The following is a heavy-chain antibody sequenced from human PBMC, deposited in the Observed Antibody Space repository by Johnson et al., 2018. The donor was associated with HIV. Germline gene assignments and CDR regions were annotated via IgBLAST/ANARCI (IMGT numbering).Heavy chain of an antibody. CDR3: ARGVKQQLSVVDAFDI. CDR1: GFTFRNCE. J-gene: IGHJ3*02. V-gene: IGHV3-64*04. Sequence: QVQLVESGGDLVQPGKSLRLSCVGSGFTFRNCEMHWVRQAPGKGLEYVSGFSDDGETTYYANSVKGRGTTSRDDSKSTLYLQMNSLRAEDTAVYFCARGVKQQLSVVDAFDIWGQGTMVIVSS. D-gene: IGHD1-1*01. CDR2: FSDDGETT.